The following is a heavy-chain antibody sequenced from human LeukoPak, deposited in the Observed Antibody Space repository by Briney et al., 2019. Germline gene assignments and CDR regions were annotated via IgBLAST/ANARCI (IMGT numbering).Heavy chain of an antibody. CDR1: GGSIRNYY. Sequence: SETLSLTCTVSGGSIRNYYWSWIREPPGKGLEWIGNIYYSGSTRNNPSLKSRVTISADTSKNQLSLKLSSVTAADTAVYYCARVWGSAFDIWGQGTMVTVSS. V-gene: IGHV4-59*01. D-gene: IGHD7-27*01. CDR2: IYYSGST. CDR3: ARVWGSAFDI. J-gene: IGHJ3*02.